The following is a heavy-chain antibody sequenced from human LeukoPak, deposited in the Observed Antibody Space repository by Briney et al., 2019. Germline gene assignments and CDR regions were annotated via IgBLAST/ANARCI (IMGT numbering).Heavy chain of an antibody. CDR2: IYSGGST. V-gene: IGHV3-53*01. CDR3: AKRVPPYYYDSSGYYFPFDY. Sequence: GGSLRLSCAASGFTVSSNYMSWVRQAPGKGLEWVSVIYSGGSTYYADSVKGRFTISRDNSKNTLYLQMNSLRAEDTAVYYCAKRVPPYYYDSSGYYFPFDYWGQGTLVTVSS. D-gene: IGHD3-22*01. CDR1: GFTVSSNY. J-gene: IGHJ4*02.